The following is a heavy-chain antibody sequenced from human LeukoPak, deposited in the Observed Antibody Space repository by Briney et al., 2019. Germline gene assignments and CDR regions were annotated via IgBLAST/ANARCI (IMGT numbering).Heavy chain of an antibody. J-gene: IGHJ4*02. D-gene: IGHD1-1*01. V-gene: IGHV3-33*01. CDR1: GFTFSNNG. CDR2: IWFDASKE. CDR3: ARIKTVSLDF. Sequence: GGSLRLSCAASGFTFSNNGMYWVRQAPGKGLEGVAIIWFDASKEYYADSVRGRLTISRDNSKNMLYLQMNSLRAEDTAVYYCARIKTVSLDFWGQGTLVTVSS.